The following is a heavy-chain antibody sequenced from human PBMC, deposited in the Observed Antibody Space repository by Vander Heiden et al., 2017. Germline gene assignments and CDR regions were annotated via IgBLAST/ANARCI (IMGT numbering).Heavy chain of an antibody. CDR3: ARGGIAVAGTSVNWFDP. Sequence: QVQLVQSGAEVKKPGSSVKVSCKASGGTFSSYAISWVRQAPGQWLEWMGGIIPIFGTANYAQKCQGRVTITADESTSTAYMELSSLRSEDTAVYYCARGGIAVAGTSVNWFDPWGQGTMVTVSS. J-gene: IGHJ5*02. CDR2: IIPIFGTA. D-gene: IGHD6-19*01. V-gene: IGHV1-69*01. CDR1: GGTFSSYA.